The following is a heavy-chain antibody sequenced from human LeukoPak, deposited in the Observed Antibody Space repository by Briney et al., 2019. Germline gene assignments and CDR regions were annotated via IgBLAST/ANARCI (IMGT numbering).Heavy chain of an antibody. CDR2: IKQDGSEK. CDR3: ARGGGYAWDY. CDR1: GFLFNRHA. V-gene: IGHV3-7*01. D-gene: IGHD5-12*01. Sequence: PGGSLRLSCAASGFLFNRHAMSWVRQAPGKGLEWVANIKQDGSEKYYVDSVKGRFTISRDNAKSSLYLQMNSLRADDTAVYYCARGGGYAWDYWGQGTLVTVSS. J-gene: IGHJ4*02.